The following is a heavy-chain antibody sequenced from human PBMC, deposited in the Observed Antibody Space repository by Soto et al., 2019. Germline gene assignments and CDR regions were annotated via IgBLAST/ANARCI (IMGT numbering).Heavy chain of an antibody. CDR1: GGSIYTYY. D-gene: IGHD3-22*01. CDR3: ARDTSNHYYDSSGYYAYYYYGMDV. Sequence: SETLSLTCNVSGGSIYTYYWNWIRQSPGKGLEWIGYISDGGSTNYNPSLKSRVTISVDTSKNQFSLKLSSVTAADTAVYYCARDTSNHYYDSSGYYAYYYYGMDVWGQGTTVTVSS. J-gene: IGHJ6*02. CDR2: ISDGGST. V-gene: IGHV4-59*01.